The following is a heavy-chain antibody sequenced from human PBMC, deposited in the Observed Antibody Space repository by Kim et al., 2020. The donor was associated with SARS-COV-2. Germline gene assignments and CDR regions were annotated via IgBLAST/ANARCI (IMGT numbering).Heavy chain of an antibody. D-gene: IGHD3-22*01. V-gene: IGHV3-53*04. CDR3: AREYYYDSSGYNDY. J-gene: IGHJ4*02. Sequence: DHVKDRSPISRHNPKNTLYLQMNSLRAEDTAVYYCAREYYYDSSGYNDYWGQGTLVTVSS.